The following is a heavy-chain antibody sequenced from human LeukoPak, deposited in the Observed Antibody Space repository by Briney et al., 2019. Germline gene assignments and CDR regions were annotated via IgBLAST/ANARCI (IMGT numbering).Heavy chain of an antibody. D-gene: IGHD3-22*01. CDR3: ARCYYYDSSGYPTRAYFFDY. CDR2: ISSSSSYI. Sequence: PGGSLRLSCAASGFTFSSYSMNWVRQAPGKGLEWVSSISSSSSYIYYADSVKGRFTISRDNAKNSLYLQMNSLRGEDTAVYYCARCYYYDSSGYPTRAYFFDYWGQGTLVTVSS. J-gene: IGHJ4*02. CDR1: GFTFSSYS. V-gene: IGHV3-21*01.